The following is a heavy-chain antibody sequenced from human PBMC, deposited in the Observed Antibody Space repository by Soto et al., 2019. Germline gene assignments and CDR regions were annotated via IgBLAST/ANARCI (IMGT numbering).Heavy chain of an antibody. Sequence: PGGSLRLSCAASGFTFSSYAMSWVRQAPGKGLEWVSAISGSGGSTYYADSVKGRFTISRDNSKNTLYLQMNSLRAEDTAVYYCAHLGRGIAARPSVNFDYWGQGTLVTVSS. J-gene: IGHJ4*02. CDR3: AHLGRGIAARPSVNFDY. D-gene: IGHD6-6*01. CDR2: ISGSGGST. CDR1: GFTFSSYA. V-gene: IGHV3-23*01.